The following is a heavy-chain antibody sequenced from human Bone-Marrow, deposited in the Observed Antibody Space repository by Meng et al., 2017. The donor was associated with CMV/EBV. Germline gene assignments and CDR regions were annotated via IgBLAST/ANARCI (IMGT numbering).Heavy chain of an antibody. CDR2: ISSSISTT. V-gene: IGHV3-48*04. Sequence: GESLKISCAASGFTFSSYAMNWVRQAPGKGLEWVSYISSSISTTYYADSVKGRFTTSRDNAKNSLHLQMNSLRAEDTAVYYCARGSYGSGSFYPQPFDYWGQGTLVTVSS. D-gene: IGHD3-10*01. CDR3: ARGSYGSGSFYPQPFDY. CDR1: GFTFSSYA. J-gene: IGHJ4*02.